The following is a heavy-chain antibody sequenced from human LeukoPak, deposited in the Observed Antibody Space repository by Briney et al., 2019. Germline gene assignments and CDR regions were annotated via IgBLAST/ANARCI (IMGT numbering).Heavy chain of an antibody. D-gene: IGHD3-22*01. Sequence: GGSLRLSCAASGFTFSSYSMNWVRQAPGKGLEWLSYISYNSGTISYADSVKGRFTVSRDDAANSLYLQMTSLRVEDTAVYYCARSRDNYYDSSGYYLFDYWGQGTLVTVSS. V-gene: IGHV3-48*04. CDR3: ARSRDNYYDSSGYYLFDY. CDR2: ISYNSGTI. CDR1: GFTFSSYS. J-gene: IGHJ4*02.